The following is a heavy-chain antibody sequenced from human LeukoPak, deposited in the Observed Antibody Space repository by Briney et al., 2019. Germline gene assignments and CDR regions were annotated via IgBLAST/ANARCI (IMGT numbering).Heavy chain of an antibody. V-gene: IGHV1-2*02. CDR2: INPNSGGT. Sequence: GASVKVSCKASGYTFTGYYMHWVRQAPGQGLEWMGWINPNSGGTNYAQKLQGRVTMTTDTSTSTAYMELRSLRSDDTAVYYCARDVRYFDWSPPYYYYYMDVWGKGTTVTISS. J-gene: IGHJ6*03. D-gene: IGHD3-9*01. CDR1: GYTFTGYY. CDR3: ARDVRYFDWSPPYYYYYMDV.